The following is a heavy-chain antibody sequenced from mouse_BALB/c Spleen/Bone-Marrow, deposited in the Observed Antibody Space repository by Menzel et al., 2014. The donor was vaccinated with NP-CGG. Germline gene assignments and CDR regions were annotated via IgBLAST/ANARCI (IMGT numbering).Heavy chain of an antibody. CDR2: IRNKANGYTT. Sequence: EVKVVESGGGLVQPGGSLILSCAPSGFTFTDYYMNWVRQPPGKVLEWLGFIRNKANGYTTEYSASVKGRFTISRDNSQSILYLQMNILRAEDSATYYCARLGRGYFDYWGQGTTLTVSS. D-gene: IGHD4-1*01. CDR1: GFTFTDYY. V-gene: IGHV7-3*02. J-gene: IGHJ2*01. CDR3: ARLGRGYFDY.